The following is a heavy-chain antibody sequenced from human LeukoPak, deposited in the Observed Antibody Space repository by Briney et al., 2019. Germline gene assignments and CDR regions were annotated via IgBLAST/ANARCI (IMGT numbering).Heavy chain of an antibody. CDR3: ASARYYYDTRGYYLDTFDI. V-gene: IGHV3-74*01. J-gene: IGHJ3*02. D-gene: IGHD3-22*01. Sequence: PGGSLRLSCAASGFRFSDYWMHWVRQAPGKGLVWVSRIKSDGSSADYVDSVKGRFTISRDNAKNTLYLQMNGLRAEDTAVYYCASARYYYDTRGYYLDTFDIWGQGTLVTVSS. CDR1: GFRFSDYW. CDR2: IKSDGSSA.